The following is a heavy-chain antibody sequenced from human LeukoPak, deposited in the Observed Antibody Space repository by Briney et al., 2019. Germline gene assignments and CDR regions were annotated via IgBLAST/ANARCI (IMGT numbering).Heavy chain of an antibody. V-gene: IGHV3-23*01. Sequence: PGGSLRLSCAASGFTFSDYYMSWIRQAPGKGLEWVSAISGSGGSTYYADSVKGRFTISRDNSKNTLYLQMNSLRAEDTAVYYCAKDQDSYGYVTLGDIWGQGTMVTVSS. CDR1: GFTFSDYY. CDR2: ISGSGGST. D-gene: IGHD5-18*01. J-gene: IGHJ3*02. CDR3: AKDQDSYGYVTLGDI.